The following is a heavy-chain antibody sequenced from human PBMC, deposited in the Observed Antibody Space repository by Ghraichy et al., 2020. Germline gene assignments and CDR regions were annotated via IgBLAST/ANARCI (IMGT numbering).Heavy chain of an antibody. Sequence: GGSLRLSCAASGFTFSSYAMSWVRQAPGKGLEWVSAISGSGGSTYYADSVKGRFTISRDNSKNTLYLQMNSLRAEDTAVYYCAKVPVRYSGYVDYFDYWGQGTLVTVSS. J-gene: IGHJ4*02. CDR3: AKVPVRYSGYVDYFDY. CDR1: GFTFSSYA. CDR2: ISGSGGST. D-gene: IGHD5-12*01. V-gene: IGHV3-23*01.